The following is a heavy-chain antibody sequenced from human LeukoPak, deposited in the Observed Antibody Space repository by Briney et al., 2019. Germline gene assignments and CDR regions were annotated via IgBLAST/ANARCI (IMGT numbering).Heavy chain of an antibody. J-gene: IGHJ5*02. CDR1: GGSISSGSYY. CDR3: ARHGPIGAAAGTGWFDP. D-gene: IGHD6-13*01. CDR2: IYYSGST. Sequence: KPSETLSLTCTVSGGSISSGSYYWGWIRQPPGKGLEWIGSIYYSGSTYYNPSLKSRVTISVDTSKNQFSLKLSSVTAADTAVYYCARHGPIGAAAGTGWFDPWGQGTLVTVSS. V-gene: IGHV4-39*01.